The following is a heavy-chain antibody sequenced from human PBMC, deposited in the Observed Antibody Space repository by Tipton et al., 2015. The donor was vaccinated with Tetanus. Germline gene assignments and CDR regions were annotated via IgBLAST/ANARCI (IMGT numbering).Heavy chain of an antibody. CDR2: VYYSGST. V-gene: IGHV4-61*08. Sequence: TLSLTCTVSGDSPSNGDYYWSWIRQPPGKGLEWIGYVYYSGSTNYNPSLKSRVTISVDTSKNQFSLNLSSVTAADTAVYYCARSGYYSRAYYHYRMDVWGQGTTVSVSS. CDR1: GDSPSNGDYY. D-gene: IGHD3-9*01. CDR3: ARSGYYSRAYYHYRMDV. J-gene: IGHJ6*02.